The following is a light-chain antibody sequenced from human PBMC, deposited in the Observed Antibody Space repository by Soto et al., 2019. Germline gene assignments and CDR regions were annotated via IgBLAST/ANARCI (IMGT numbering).Light chain of an antibody. CDR2: GAS. CDR1: QSISSF. J-gene: IGKJ5*01. CDR3: QQHFNGPIT. Sequence: EIVLTHSPATMSLSPAERATLRRRASQSISSFLAWYQQKPGQAPRLLIYGASNRATGIPARFSGSGSGTDFTLTISSLEPEDFAVYYCQQHFNGPITFGQGTRLEI. V-gene: IGKV3-11*01.